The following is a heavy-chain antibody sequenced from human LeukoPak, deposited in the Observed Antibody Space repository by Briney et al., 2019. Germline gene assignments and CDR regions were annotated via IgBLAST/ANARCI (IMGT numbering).Heavy chain of an antibody. Sequence: ASVKVSCKASGYTFTSYGISWVRQAPGQGLEWMGWISTYNADTDYAQNLQGRVTMTTDTSTSTAYMELRSLRSEDTAVYYCARPSGSGLYYYYGMDVWGQGTTVTVSS. CDR2: ISTYNADT. CDR3: ARPSGSGLYYYYGMDV. V-gene: IGHV1-18*01. CDR1: GYTFTSYG. D-gene: IGHD3-10*01. J-gene: IGHJ6*02.